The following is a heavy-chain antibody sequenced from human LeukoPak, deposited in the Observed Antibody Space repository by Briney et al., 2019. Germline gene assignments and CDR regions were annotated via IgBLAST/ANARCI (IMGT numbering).Heavy chain of an antibody. CDR2: IKSKTDGGTT. J-gene: IGHJ3*02. CDR3: TTQAYCGGDCYLAHAFDI. V-gene: IGHV3-15*01. D-gene: IGHD2-21*01. Sequence: GGSLRLSCAASGFTFSNAWMSWVRQAPGKGLEWVGRIKSKTDGGTTDYAAPVKGRFTISRDDSKNTLYLQMNSLKTEDTAVYYCTTQAYCGGDCYLAHAFDIWGQGTMVTVSS. CDR1: GFTFSNAW.